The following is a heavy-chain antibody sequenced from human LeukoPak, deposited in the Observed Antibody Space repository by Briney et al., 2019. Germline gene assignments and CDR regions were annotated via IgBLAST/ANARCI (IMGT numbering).Heavy chain of an antibody. CDR3: ARVSSKTMVRALITKKNYYYYYMDV. J-gene: IGHJ6*03. Sequence: GASVKVSCKASGGTFSSYAISWVRQAPGQGLEWMGGIIPIFGTANYAQKFQGRVTITADKSTSTAYMELSSLRAEDTAMYYCARVSSKTMVRALITKKNYYYYYMDVWGKGTTVTISS. CDR2: IIPIFGTA. D-gene: IGHD3-10*01. V-gene: IGHV1-69*06. CDR1: GGTFSSYA.